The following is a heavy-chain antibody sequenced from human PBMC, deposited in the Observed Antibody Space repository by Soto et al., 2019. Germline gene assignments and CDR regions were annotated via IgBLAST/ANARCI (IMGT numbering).Heavy chain of an antibody. V-gene: IGHV3-30*18. D-gene: IGHD3-10*01. Sequence: VQLVESGGGVVQPGRSLRLSCAASGFTFSSYGMHWVRQAPGKGLEWVAVISYDGSNKYYADSVKGRFTISRDNSKNTLYLQMNSLRAEDTAVYYCAKAALLSTGWYFDYWGQGTLVTVSS. J-gene: IGHJ4*02. CDR2: ISYDGSNK. CDR3: AKAALLSTGWYFDY. CDR1: GFTFSSYG.